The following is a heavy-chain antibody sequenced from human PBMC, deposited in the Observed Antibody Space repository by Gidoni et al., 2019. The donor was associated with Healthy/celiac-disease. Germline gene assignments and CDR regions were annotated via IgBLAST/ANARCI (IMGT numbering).Heavy chain of an antibody. CDR2: ISTYNGNT. CDR3: ARLKGSSSWYTKDYLDY. CDR1: GYTVTSDG. D-gene: IGHD6-13*01. V-gene: IGHV1-18*01. Sequence: QVQLVQSGAEVNKPGASVKVSCKASGYTVTSDGISWVRQAPGHGLEWMGWISTYNGNTNYAQKLQGRVTMTTDTSTSTAYMELRSLRSDDTAVYYCARLKGSSSWYTKDYLDYWGQGTLVTVSS. J-gene: IGHJ4*02.